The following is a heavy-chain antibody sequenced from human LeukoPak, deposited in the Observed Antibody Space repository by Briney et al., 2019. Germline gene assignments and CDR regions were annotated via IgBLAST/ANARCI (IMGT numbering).Heavy chain of an antibody. CDR3: ARRVKSGAPTYYYYTDV. Sequence: SETLSLTCTVSGGSISSSSYYWGWIRQPPGKGLEWIGSIYYSGSTYYNPSLKSRVTISVDTSKNQFSLKLSSVTAADTAVYYCARRVKSGAPTYYYYTDVWGKGTTVTVSS. J-gene: IGHJ6*03. CDR2: IYYSGST. V-gene: IGHV4-39*01. D-gene: IGHD1-26*01. CDR1: GGSISSSSYY.